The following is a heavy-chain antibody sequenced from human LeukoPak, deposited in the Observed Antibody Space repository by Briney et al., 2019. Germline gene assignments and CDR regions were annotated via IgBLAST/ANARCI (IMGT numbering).Heavy chain of an antibody. CDR1: GGSFSGYS. V-gene: IGHV4-34*01. Sequence: SETLSLTCAVYGGSFSGYSWSWIRQPPGKGLEWIGEINHSGSTNYNPSLKSRVTISVDTSKNQFSLKLSSVTAADTAVYYCARAPFIYSSGWYLSYYYGMDVWGQGTTVTVSS. CDR2: INHSGST. D-gene: IGHD6-19*01. CDR3: ARAPFIYSSGWYLSYYYGMDV. J-gene: IGHJ6*02.